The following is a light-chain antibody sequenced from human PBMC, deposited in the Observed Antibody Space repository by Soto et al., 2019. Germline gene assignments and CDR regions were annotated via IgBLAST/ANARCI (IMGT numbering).Light chain of an antibody. J-gene: IGLJ2*01. CDR2: DND. Sequence: QSVLTQPPSVSAAPGQKVTISCSGSSSNIGNNDVSWYQQLPGTAPKLLIYDNDQRPLGIPDRFSGSTSGTSATLGITGLQTGDEAHYYCGTWDSSLSAVVFGGGTKLTVL. CDR3: GTWDSSLSAVV. V-gene: IGLV1-51*01. CDR1: SSNIGNND.